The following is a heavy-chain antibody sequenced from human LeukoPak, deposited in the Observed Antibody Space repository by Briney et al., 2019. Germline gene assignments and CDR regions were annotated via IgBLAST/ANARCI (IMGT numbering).Heavy chain of an antibody. CDR3: ARELVGARPYYFDY. D-gene: IGHD1-26*01. Sequence: ASVKVSCKVSGGTFSSYAISWVRQAPGQGLEWMGGIIPIFGTANYAQKFQGRVTITADKSTSTAYMELSSLRSEDTAVYYCARELVGARPYYFDYWGQGTLVTVSS. V-gene: IGHV1-69*06. CDR2: IIPIFGTA. CDR1: GGTFSSYA. J-gene: IGHJ4*02.